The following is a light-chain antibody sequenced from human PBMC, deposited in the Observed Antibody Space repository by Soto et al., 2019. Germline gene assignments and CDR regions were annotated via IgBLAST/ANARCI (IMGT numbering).Light chain of an antibody. Sequence: VMTQSPLSLPVTPGEPASISCRSSQSLLLSNGNNYLEWYVQKAGQSPQVLIYLGSNRASGVHDKFSGSGSGTDFTLKISRVEAEDVGVYYCMQALQTPPTFGQGTKVEIK. CDR1: QSLLLSNGNNY. CDR3: MQALQTPPT. J-gene: IGKJ1*01. V-gene: IGKV2-28*01. CDR2: LGS.